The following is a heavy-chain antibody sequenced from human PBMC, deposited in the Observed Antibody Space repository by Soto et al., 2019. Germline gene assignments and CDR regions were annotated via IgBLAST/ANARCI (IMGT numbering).Heavy chain of an antibody. Sequence: ASVKVSCKASGYTFTIYGIIWVRQAPGQGLEWMGWINGYNGNTNHAQKLQGRVTMSTDTSTSTAYMELRSLRSDDSAVYYCARMGDVPYYYYGMDVWGQGTTVTVSS. V-gene: IGHV1-18*01. CDR2: INGYNGNT. CDR3: ARMGDVPYYYYGMDV. J-gene: IGHJ6*02. CDR1: GYTFTIYG. D-gene: IGHD3-16*01.